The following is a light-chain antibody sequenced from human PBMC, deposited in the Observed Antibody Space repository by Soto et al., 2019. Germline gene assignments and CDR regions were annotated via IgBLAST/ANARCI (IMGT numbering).Light chain of an antibody. V-gene: IGLV2-14*03. CDR3: SSYTSSSLYV. Sequence: QSALTQPASVSGSPGQSITISCTGTSSDVGGYNYVSWYQQHPGKSHKLMIYDVSNRPSGVSNRFSGSKSGNTASLTISGLQAEDEDYYYCSSYTSSSLYVFGTGTKLTVL. J-gene: IGLJ1*01. CDR1: SSDVGGYNY. CDR2: DVS.